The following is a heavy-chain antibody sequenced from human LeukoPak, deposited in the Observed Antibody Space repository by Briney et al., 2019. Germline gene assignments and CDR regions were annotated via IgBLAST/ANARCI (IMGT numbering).Heavy chain of an antibody. D-gene: IGHD6-6*01. CDR2: IIPIFGTA. Sequence: GASVKVSCKASGGTFSSYAISWARQAPGQGLEWMGGIIPIFGTANYAQKFQGRVTITTDESTSTAYMELSSLRSEDTAVYYCARTSIAARRFDPWGQGTLVTVSS. CDR1: GGTFSSYA. V-gene: IGHV1-69*05. J-gene: IGHJ5*02. CDR3: ARTSIAARRFDP.